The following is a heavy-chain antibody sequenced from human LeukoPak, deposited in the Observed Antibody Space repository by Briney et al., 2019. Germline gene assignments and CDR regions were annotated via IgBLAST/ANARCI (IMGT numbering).Heavy chain of an antibody. D-gene: IGHD1-26*01. CDR3: ARDRNKSGSYYFDY. CDR1: AFTFSDYS. CDR2: ISGRSSTI. V-gene: IGHV3-48*01. Sequence: GGSLRLSCAASAFTFSDYSMNWGRQAPGKGLEWVSYISGRSSTIYYADSVKGRFTISRDNAKNSMYLQMNSLRAEDTAVYYCARDRNKSGSYYFDYWGQGTLVTVSS. J-gene: IGHJ4*02.